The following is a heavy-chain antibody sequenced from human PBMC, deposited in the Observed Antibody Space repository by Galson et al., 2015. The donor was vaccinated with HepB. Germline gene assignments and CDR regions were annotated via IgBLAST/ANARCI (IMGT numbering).Heavy chain of an antibody. J-gene: IGHJ5*02. D-gene: IGHD3-9*01. CDR3: ARTYYDILTGYPKVHWFDP. CDR2: IYYSGST. Sequence: ATLSLTCTVSGGSISSYYWSWIRQPPGKGLEWIGYIYYSGSTNYNPSLKSRVTISVDTSKNQFSLKLSSVTAADTAVYYCARTYYDILTGYPKVHWFDPWGQGTLVTVSS. V-gene: IGHV4-59*01. CDR1: GGSISSYY.